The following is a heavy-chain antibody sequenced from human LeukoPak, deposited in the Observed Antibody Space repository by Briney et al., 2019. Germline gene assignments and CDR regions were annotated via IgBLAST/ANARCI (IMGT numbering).Heavy chain of an antibody. V-gene: IGHV3-33*01. Sequence: QPGRSLRLSCAASGFTFSNYGMHWVRQAPGKGLEWVAIIWYDGSNKYYADSVKGRFTISRDNSNTTLYMQMNGLGAEDKAVYYCARNMGYYDTWGQGTLVTVSS. J-gene: IGHJ4*02. CDR2: IWYDGSNK. D-gene: IGHD3-22*01. CDR1: GFTFSNYG. CDR3: ARNMGYYDT.